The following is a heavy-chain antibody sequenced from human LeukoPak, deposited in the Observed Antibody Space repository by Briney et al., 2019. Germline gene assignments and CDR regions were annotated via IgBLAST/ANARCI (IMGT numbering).Heavy chain of an antibody. V-gene: IGHV4-61*02. CDR2: IYANGNT. CDR1: GGSIGSGSYY. CDR3: ARQDYYDSSGYYPLNYGMDV. J-gene: IGHJ6*02. D-gene: IGHD3-22*01. Sequence: SQTLSLTCTVSGGSIGSGSYYWTWIRQPAGKGLEWIGRIYANGNTYYNPSLKSRVTISVDTSKNQFSLKLSSVTAADTAVYYCARQDYYDSSGYYPLNYGMDVWGQGTTVTVSS.